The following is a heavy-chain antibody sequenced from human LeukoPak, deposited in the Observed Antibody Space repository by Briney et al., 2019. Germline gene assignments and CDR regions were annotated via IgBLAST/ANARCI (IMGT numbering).Heavy chain of an antibody. Sequence: ASVKVSCKASGYIFTSYFMHWVRQAPGQGLEWMGWINPNSGGTNYAQKFQGRVTMTRDTSISTAYMELSRLRSDDTAVYYCARPNLYSSSWPLDYWGQGTLVTVSS. CDR2: INPNSGGT. V-gene: IGHV1-2*02. CDR3: ARPNLYSSSWPLDY. D-gene: IGHD6-13*01. CDR1: GYIFTSYF. J-gene: IGHJ4*02.